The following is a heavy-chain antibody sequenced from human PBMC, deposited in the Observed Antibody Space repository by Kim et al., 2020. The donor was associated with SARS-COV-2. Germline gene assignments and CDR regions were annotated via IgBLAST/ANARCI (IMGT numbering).Heavy chain of an antibody. J-gene: IGHJ6*02. D-gene: IGHD1-26*01. CDR3: AATGGPYLVMDV. CDR2: FDPEHGET. CDR1: GYTLSEVS. Sequence: ASVKVSCKVSGYTLSEVSLHWVRQTPGKGLEWMGGFDPEHGETIFAQKFQARVAVTEDTSTDTAYMELTSLRSDDTAVYYCAATGGPYLVMDVWGQGTTVTVSS. V-gene: IGHV1-24*01.